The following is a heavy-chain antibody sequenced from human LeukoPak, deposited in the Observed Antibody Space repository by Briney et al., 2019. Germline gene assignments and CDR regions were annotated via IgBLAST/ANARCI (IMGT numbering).Heavy chain of an antibody. V-gene: IGHV4-34*01. CDR2: INHSGST. J-gene: IGHJ3*02. Sequence: KASETLSLTCAVCGGSFSGYYWSWIRQPPGKGLEWIGEINHSGSTNYNPSLKSRVTISVDTSKNQFSLKLSSVTAADTAVYYCARVADMVRGVTDDAFDIWGQGTMVTVSS. CDR3: ARVADMVRGVTDDAFDI. D-gene: IGHD3-10*01. CDR1: GGSFSGYY.